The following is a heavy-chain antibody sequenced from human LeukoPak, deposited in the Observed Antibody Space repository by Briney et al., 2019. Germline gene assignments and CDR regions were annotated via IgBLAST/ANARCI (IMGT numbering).Heavy chain of an antibody. CDR2: ISSSSSSI. V-gene: IGHV3-21*01. CDR3: AREIPHMDV. D-gene: IGHD2-2*02. CDR1: GFTFNYYT. Sequence: PGGSLRLPCAASGFTFNYYTMNWVRQAPGKGLEWVSSISSSSSSIYYADSVKGRFTISRDNAKNSLYLQMNSLRAEDTAVYYCAREIPHMDVWGKGTTVTVSS. J-gene: IGHJ6*03.